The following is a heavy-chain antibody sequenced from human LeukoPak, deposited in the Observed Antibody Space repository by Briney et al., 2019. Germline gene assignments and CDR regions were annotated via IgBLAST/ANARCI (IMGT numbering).Heavy chain of an antibody. Sequence: GGSLRLSCAASGFTFSSYAMHWVRQAPGKGLGWVAVISYDGSNKYYADSVKGRFTISRDNSRNTLYLQMNSLRAEDTAVYYCAREHFGYCSSTSCSGIFDYWGQGTLVTVSS. V-gene: IGHV3-30*04. CDR1: GFTFSSYA. J-gene: IGHJ4*02. CDR3: AREHFGYCSSTSCSGIFDY. CDR2: ISYDGSNK. D-gene: IGHD2-2*01.